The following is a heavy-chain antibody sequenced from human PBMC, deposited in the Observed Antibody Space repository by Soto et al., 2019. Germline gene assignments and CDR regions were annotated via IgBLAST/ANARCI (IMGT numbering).Heavy chain of an antibody. CDR1: GGSISSGGYY. Sequence: SETLSLTCTVSGGSISSGGYYWSWIRQHPGKGLEWIGYIYYSGSTYYNPSLKSRVTISVDTSKNQFSLKLSSVTAADTAVYYCARGSRAYSVFGSTRSGSPRFDPWCQGTLVTVSS. V-gene: IGHV4-31*03. CDR2: IYYSGST. CDR3: ARGSRAYSVFGSTRSGSPRFDP. J-gene: IGHJ5*02. D-gene: IGHD2-15*01.